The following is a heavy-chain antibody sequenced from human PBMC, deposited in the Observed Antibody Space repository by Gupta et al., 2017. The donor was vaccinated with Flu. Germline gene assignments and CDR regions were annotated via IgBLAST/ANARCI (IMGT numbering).Heavy chain of an antibody. CDR3: ARRQIGVAGTGFDY. CDR2: INPNTGDT. D-gene: IGHD6-19*01. Sequence: QAPGQGLEWVGWINPNTGDTNYAQKFQGRVTMTWDTSISTAYMDVSRLRSDDTAVYYCARRQIGVAGTGFDYWGQGTLVTVSS. J-gene: IGHJ4*02. V-gene: IGHV1-2*02.